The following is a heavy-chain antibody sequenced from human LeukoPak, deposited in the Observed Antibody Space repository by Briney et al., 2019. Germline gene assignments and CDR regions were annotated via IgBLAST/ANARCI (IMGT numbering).Heavy chain of an antibody. Sequence: PGGSLRLSCAASGFTVSSNYMSWVRQAPGKGLEWVSVIYSGGNTYYADSVKGRFTISRDNSKNTLYLQMNSLRAEDTAVYYCARDRDWNLFYWGQGTLVTVSS. V-gene: IGHV3-66*02. CDR1: GFTVSSNY. D-gene: IGHD1-7*01. CDR3: ARDRDWNLFY. J-gene: IGHJ4*02. CDR2: IYSGGNT.